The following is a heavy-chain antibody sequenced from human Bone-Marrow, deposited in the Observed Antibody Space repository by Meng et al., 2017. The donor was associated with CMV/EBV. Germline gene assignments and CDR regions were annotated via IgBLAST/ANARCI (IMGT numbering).Heavy chain of an antibody. V-gene: IGHV4-61*01. CDR1: GGSVSSSSYY. D-gene: IGHD4-17*01. J-gene: IGHJ3*02. Sequence: SETLSLTCAVSGGSVSSSSYYWSWIRQPPGKGLEWIGYIYYSGSTNYNPSLKSRVTISVDTSKNQFSLKLSSVTAADTAVYYCARDDYGDYGDAFDIWGQGTMVTVSS. CDR2: IYYSGST. CDR3: ARDDYGDYGDAFDI.